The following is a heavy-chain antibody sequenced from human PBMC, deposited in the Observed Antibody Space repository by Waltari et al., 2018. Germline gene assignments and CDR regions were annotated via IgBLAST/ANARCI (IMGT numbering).Heavy chain of an antibody. CDR1: GFAFPTTW. CDR2: IKEDGSEI. J-gene: IGHJ4*02. CDR3: AASTAWYGTYFDY. Sequence: DVRLGEFVGGLVQPGVSLRLSRPTSGFAFPTTWMSWVRQAPGKGLEWVANIKEDGSEIYYVDSVKGRFTLSRDNTKNSLFLQMNSLKPDDTAVYYCAASTAWYGTYFDYWGQGSLVTVA. V-gene: IGHV3-7*03. D-gene: IGHD6-19*01.